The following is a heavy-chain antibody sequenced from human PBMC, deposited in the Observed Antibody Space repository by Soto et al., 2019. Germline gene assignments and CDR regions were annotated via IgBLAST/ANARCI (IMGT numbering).Heavy chain of an antibody. V-gene: IGHV1-69*06. CDR2: IIPIFGTA. J-gene: IGHJ4*02. Sequence: SVKVSCKASGGTFSSYAISWVRQAPGQGLEWMGGIIPIFGTANYAQKFQGRVTITADKSTSTAYMELSSLRSEDTAVYYCESGIPPTYYFDYWGQGTLVTVSS. CDR1: GGTFSSYA. D-gene: IGHD1-1*01. CDR3: ESGIPPTYYFDY.